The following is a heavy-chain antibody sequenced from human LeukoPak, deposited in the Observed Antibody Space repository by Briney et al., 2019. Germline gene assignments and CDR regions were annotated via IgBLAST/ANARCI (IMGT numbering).Heavy chain of an antibody. CDR1: GGSISSYY. V-gene: IGHV4-59*01. CDR2: IYYSGST. CDR3: ARENYYDSSGYIDY. D-gene: IGHD3-22*01. Sequence: SETLSLTCTVSGGSISSYYWSWIRQPPGKGLEWIGYIYYSGSTNYNPSLKSRVTISVDTSNNQLSLKLSSVTAADTAVHYCARENYYDSSGYIDYWGQGTLVTVSS. J-gene: IGHJ4*02.